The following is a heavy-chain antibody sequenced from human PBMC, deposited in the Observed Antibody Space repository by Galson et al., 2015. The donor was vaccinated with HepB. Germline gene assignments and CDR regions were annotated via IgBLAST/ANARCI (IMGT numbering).Heavy chain of an antibody. CDR1: GYSFTNYW. CDR2: IYPGDSTT. V-gene: IGHV5-51*01. CDR3: ARHVTDTTMTYGMDV. Sequence: QSGAEVKKPGESLKISCKGSGYSFTNYWIGWVRQMPGKGLEWMGIIYPGDSTTTYSPSFQGQVTISADKFISTAYLRWSSLKASDTAMYYCARHVTDTTMTYGMDVWGQWTTVTVSS. J-gene: IGHJ6*02. D-gene: IGHD5-18*01.